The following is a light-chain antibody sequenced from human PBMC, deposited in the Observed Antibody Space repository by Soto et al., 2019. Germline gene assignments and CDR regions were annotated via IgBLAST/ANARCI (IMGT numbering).Light chain of an antibody. CDR1: QSVSSAY. J-gene: IGKJ4*01. V-gene: IGKV3D-20*02. Sequence: EIVLTQSPGTLSLSPGETASLSCRASQSVSSAYLGWFQQKPGQAPRLLIFATSSKATGVPDRFSGSGSGTDFSLTISGVEPEDFAVYYCQQRSNWPPVTFGGGTKVDIK. CDR3: QQRSNWPPVT. CDR2: ATS.